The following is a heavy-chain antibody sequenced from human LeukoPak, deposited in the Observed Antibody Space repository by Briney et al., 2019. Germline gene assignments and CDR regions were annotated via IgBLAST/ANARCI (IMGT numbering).Heavy chain of an antibody. Sequence: SETLSLTCTVSGGSISSYDWSWIRQPAGKGLEWIGQIYATGSTNYNPSLKSRVTMSVDTCKNQFSLELTSVTAADTAVYYCAREGDCSGGSCYSGPFDYWGQGTLVTVSS. CDR2: IYATGST. J-gene: IGHJ4*02. CDR1: GGSISSYD. D-gene: IGHD2-15*01. V-gene: IGHV4-4*07. CDR3: AREGDCSGGSCYSGPFDY.